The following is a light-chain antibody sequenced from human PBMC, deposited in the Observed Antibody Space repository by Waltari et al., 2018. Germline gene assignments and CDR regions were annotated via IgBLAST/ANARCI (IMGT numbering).Light chain of an antibody. CDR3: QQYNNWPPWT. CDR1: QSVSSN. V-gene: IGKV3-15*01. J-gene: IGKJ1*01. CDR2: GAS. Sequence: EIVMTQSPATLSVSPGERATISCRASQSVSSNLAWYQQKPGQAPRLLIYGASTRATGIPAWFSGSGSGTEFTLTISSLQSEDFAVYYCQQYNNWPPWTFGQGTKVEIK.